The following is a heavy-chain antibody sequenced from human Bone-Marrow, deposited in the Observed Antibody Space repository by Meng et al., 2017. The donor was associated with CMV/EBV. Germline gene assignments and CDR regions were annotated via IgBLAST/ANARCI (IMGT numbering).Heavy chain of an antibody. V-gene: IGHV3-21*01. CDR1: GFTFSSYS. CDR3: ARSLRDAYFDY. CDR2: ISSSSSYI. Sequence: GGSLRLSCAASGFTFSSYSMNWVRQAPGKGLEWVSSISSSSSYIYYADSVKGRFTISRDNSKNTLYLQMNSLRAEDTAVYYCARSLRDAYFDYWGQGTLVTVSS. J-gene: IGHJ4*02.